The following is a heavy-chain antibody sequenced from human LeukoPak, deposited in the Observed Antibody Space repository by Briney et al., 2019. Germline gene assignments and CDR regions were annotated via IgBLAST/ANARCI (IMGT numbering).Heavy chain of an antibody. J-gene: IGHJ4*02. V-gene: IGHV3-23*01. Sequence: ISGSXGSTYYADSXXXRXXXSRDNSXXTLYLQMNSLRAXDTAVYYCAKTPSSGWYKSQFDYWGQGTLVTVSS. CDR3: AKTPSSGWYKSQFDY. CDR2: ISGSXGST. D-gene: IGHD6-19*01.